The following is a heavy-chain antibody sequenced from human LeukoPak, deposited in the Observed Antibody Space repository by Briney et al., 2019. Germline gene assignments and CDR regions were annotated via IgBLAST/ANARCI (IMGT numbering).Heavy chain of an antibody. J-gene: IGHJ4*02. D-gene: IGHD1-14*01. CDR1: GFTFSSHW. CDR3: VREPQAEYYFDY. CDR2: INSDGSST. Sequence: GGSLRLSCAASGFTFSSHWMHWVRQVPGKGLVWVSRINSDGSSTTYADSVKGRFTISRDNAKNTLYLQMNSLRVEDTAVYYCVREPQAEYYFDYWGQGTLVTVSS. V-gene: IGHV3-74*01.